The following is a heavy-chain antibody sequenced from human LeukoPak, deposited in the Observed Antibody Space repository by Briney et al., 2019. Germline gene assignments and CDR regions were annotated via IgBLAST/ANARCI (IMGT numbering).Heavy chain of an antibody. V-gene: IGHV4-59*02. CDR3: ARDHSSSWPLYDAFDI. CDR2: IYYSGST. CDR1: GGSVSSYY. Sequence: NPSETLSLTCTVSGGSVSSYYWSWIRQPPGKGLEWIGYIYYSGSTNYNPSLKSRVTISVDTSKNQFSLKLSSVTAADTAVYYCARDHSSSWPLYDAFDIWGQGTMVTVSS. J-gene: IGHJ3*02. D-gene: IGHD6-13*01.